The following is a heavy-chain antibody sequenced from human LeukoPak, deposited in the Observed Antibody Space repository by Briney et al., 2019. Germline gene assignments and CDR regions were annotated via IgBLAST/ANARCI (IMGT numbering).Heavy chain of an antibody. D-gene: IGHD4-11*01. CDR1: GFTFSGSA. CDR3: TSKPYSTATSIDY. V-gene: IGHV3-73*01. J-gene: IGHJ4*02. Sequence: GGSLKLSCAASGFTFSGSAMHRVRQASGKGLEWVGRIRSKANSYATAYAASVKGRFTISRDDSKNTAYLQMNSLKTEDTAVYYCTSKPYSTATSIDYWGQGTLVTVSS. CDR2: IRSKANSYAT.